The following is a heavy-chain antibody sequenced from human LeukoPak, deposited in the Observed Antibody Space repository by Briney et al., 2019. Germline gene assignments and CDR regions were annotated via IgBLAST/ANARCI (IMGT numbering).Heavy chain of an antibody. V-gene: IGHV1-18*01. D-gene: IGHD6-13*01. J-gene: IGHJ4*02. CDR3: AKVAGDRMDY. Sequence: ASVKVSCKASGYTFPTYGFCWVRQAPGHGLEWMGWISANTGKTDYAQRYQGRVTLTTDTSASTAYMELRSLRPDDTAVYYCAKVAGDRMDYWGQGTLVTVSS. CDR2: ISANTGKT. CDR1: GYTFPTYG.